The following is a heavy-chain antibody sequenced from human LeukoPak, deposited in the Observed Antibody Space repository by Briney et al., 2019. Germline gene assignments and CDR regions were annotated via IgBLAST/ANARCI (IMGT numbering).Heavy chain of an antibody. D-gene: IGHD1-26*01. V-gene: IGHV3-7*01. CDR1: GFTFSSYW. CDR2: INQDEGAK. CDR3: ARIVPYSGSHWGLDY. Sequence: QSGGSLRLSCAASGFTFSSYWMSWVRQAPGKGLEWLANINQDEGAKYYVDSVKGRFTVSRDNAKNSLYLQMNSLRAEDTGVYYCARIVPYSGSHWGLDYWGQGTLVTVSS. J-gene: IGHJ4*02.